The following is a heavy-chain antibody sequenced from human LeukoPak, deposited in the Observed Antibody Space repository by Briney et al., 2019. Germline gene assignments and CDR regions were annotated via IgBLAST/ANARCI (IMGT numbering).Heavy chain of an antibody. CDR1: SDSISGYY. V-gene: IGHV4-59*01. D-gene: IGHD6-13*01. CDR3: AREVVAAAGTVDY. J-gene: IGHJ4*02. Sequence: PSETLSLTCSVSSDSISGYYWSWLRQPPGKGLEWIGYIYYSGNTYYNPSLKSRVTISVDTSKNQFSLILSSVTTADTAVYYCAREVVAAAGTVDYWGQGTLVTVSS. CDR2: IYYSGNT.